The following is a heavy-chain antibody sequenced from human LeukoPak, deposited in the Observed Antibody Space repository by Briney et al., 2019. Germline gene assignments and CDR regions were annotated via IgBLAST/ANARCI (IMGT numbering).Heavy chain of an antibody. CDR2: ISGSGGST. V-gene: IGHV3-23*01. D-gene: IGHD1-26*01. CDR1: GFTFSSYA. J-gene: IGHJ4*02. CDR3: AKLGVNQGSC. Sequence: GGSLRLSCAVSGFTFSSYAMSWVRQAPGKGLEWVSTISGSGGSTYYADSVKGRFTISRDNSKSTLYLQMNSLRAEDTAVYYCAKLGVNQGSCWGQGTLVTVSS.